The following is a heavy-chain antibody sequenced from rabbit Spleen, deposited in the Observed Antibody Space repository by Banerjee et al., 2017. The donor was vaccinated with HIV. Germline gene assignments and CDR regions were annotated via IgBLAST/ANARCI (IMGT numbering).Heavy chain of an antibody. V-gene: IGHV1S45*01. CDR2: IDMGHSGFT. CDR3: ARDLTGIIGWNFYL. Sequence: QEQLVESGGGLVQPGGSLKLSCTASGFSFSNKAVMCWVRQAPGKGLKWIACIDMGHSGFTYFATWAKGRFTCSKTSSTTMTLQMTSLTAADTAAYFCARDLTGIIGWNFYLWGQGTLVTVS. J-gene: IGHJ4*01. D-gene: IGHD1-1*01. CDR1: GFSFSNKAV.